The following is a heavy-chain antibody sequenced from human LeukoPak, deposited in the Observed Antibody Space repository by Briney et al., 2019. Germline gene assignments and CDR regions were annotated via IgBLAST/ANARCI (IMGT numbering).Heavy chain of an antibody. CDR1: GLTLSTFS. CDR3: AKDVVPDSGWDLDH. D-gene: IGHD6-19*01. Sequence: PGQCLRLSSAVSGLTLSTFSMTWVSQPPGKGREWVACTYGSGERTFYTDSVRGGFTFFRDNSKNTLYLEMNSLRAEDTAVYSCAKDVVPDSGWDLDHWRQGTLVTVSS. V-gene: IGHV3-23*01. J-gene: IGHJ4*02. CDR2: TYGSGERT.